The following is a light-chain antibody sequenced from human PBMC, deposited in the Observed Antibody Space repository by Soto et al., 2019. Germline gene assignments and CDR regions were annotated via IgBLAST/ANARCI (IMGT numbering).Light chain of an antibody. Sequence: QLVLTQPPSASASLGASVTLTCTLSSGYSNYKVDWYQQRPGKGPRFVMRVGTGEIVGSKGDGIPDRFSVLGSGLNRYLTIKNIQEEDESDYHCGADHGSGSNFVVFGGGTKLTVL. CDR1: SGYSNYK. CDR3: GADHGSGSNFVV. CDR2: VGTGEIVG. J-gene: IGLJ2*01. V-gene: IGLV9-49*01.